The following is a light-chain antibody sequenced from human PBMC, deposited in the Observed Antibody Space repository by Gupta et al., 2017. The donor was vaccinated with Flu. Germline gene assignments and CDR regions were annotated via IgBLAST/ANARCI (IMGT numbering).Light chain of an antibody. CDR1: SY. J-gene: IGKJ5*01. V-gene: IGKV3-20*01. CDR2: DAS. CDR3: QQYRTLIT. Sequence: SYLVWYQQRPGQARRRRIYDASSRATGIPYRFSCRWSGTDFTPTISRLEPEDFAVYYCQQYRTLITFGQGTRLEIK.